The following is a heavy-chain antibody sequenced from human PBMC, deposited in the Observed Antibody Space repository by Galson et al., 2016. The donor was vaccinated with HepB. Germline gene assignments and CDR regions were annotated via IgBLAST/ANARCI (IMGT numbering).Heavy chain of an antibody. J-gene: IGHJ4*02. CDR1: GYTFSRFY. D-gene: IGHD5-18*01. CDR3: AKDQSPYSRTPDY. Sequence: SVKVSCKASGYTFSRFYMHWMRQTPGQGFEWMGWINPDSGTTTYAQKFQGRVTLTRDTTLNTAYMELSRLTSNDTAVYYCAKDQSPYSRTPDYWGQGSLLTVSS. V-gene: IGHV1-2*02. CDR2: INPDSGTT.